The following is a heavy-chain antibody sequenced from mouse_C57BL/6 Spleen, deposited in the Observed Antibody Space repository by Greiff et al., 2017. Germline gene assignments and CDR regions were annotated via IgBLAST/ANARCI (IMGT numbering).Heavy chain of an antibody. CDR3: ARVTGTDYFDY. D-gene: IGHD4-1*01. CDR2: IYPGDGDT. J-gene: IGHJ2*01. Sequence: VQLQQSGPELVKPGASVKISCKASGYAFSSSWMNWVQQRPGKGLEWIGRIYPGDGDTNYNGKFKGKATLTADKSSSTAYMQLSSLTSEDSAVYFCARVTGTDYFDYWGQGTTLTVSS. V-gene: IGHV1-82*01. CDR1: GYAFSSSW.